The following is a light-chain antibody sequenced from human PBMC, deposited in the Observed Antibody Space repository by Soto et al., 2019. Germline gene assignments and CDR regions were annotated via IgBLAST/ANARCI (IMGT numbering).Light chain of an antibody. V-gene: IGLV2-23*01. CDR2: EGN. CDR3: CSYAGTTVFYV. J-gene: IGLJ1*01. CDR1: SADVGSYDL. Sequence: QSALTQPASVSGSLGQSITISCTGTSADVGSYDLVSWYQHLPGRAPKLIIYEGNQRPSGVSNRFSASKSGNTASLTISGLQAEDEADYYCCSYAGTTVFYVFGTGTKVTVL.